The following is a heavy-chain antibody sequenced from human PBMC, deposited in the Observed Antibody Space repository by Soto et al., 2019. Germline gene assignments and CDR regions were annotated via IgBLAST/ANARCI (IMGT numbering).Heavy chain of an antibody. D-gene: IGHD1-1*01. J-gene: IGHJ4*02. CDR3: AKATGTTLY. V-gene: IGHV3-23*01. Sequence: EVQLLVSGGGLVQPGGSLRLSCAASGFTFSSYAMTWVRQAPGKGLEWVSASGSGGRAFYSDSVKGRFTISRDNSRNTLYLQLHSLGVDDTAVYFCAKATGTTLYWGQGTLVTVSS. CDR1: GFTFSSYA. CDR2: SGSGGRA.